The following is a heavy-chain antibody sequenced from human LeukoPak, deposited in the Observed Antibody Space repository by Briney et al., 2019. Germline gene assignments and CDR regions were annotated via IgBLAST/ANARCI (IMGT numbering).Heavy chain of an antibody. CDR1: GYTFDDYA. V-gene: IGHV3-23*01. Sequence: GGSLRLSCAASGYTFDDYAMHWVRQAPGKGLEWVSAISGSGDNTYYADSVKGRFTISRDNSKNTLYLQMNSLRAEDTAVYYCAKDFDGYSTPYFDYWGQGTLVTVSS. D-gene: IGHD5-24*01. CDR3: AKDFDGYSTPYFDY. J-gene: IGHJ4*02. CDR2: ISGSGDNT.